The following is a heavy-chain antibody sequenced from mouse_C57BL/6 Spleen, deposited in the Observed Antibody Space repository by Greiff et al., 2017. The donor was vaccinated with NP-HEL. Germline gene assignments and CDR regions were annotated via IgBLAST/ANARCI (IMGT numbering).Heavy chain of an antibody. D-gene: IGHD1-1*01. CDR2: ISSGGDYI. CDR1: GFTFSSYA. Sequence: EVKVVESGEGLVKPGGSLKLSCAASGFTFSSYAMSWVRQTPEKRLEWVAYISSGGDYIYYADTVKGRFTISRDNARNTLYLQMSSLKSEDTAMYYCTRDPDYYGSSYDAYWGQGTLVTVSA. V-gene: IGHV5-9-1*02. J-gene: IGHJ3*01. CDR3: TRDPDYYGSSYDAY.